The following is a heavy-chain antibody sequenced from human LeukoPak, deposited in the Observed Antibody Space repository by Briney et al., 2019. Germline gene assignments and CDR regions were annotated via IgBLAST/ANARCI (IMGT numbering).Heavy chain of an antibody. CDR2: IYHSGSA. D-gene: IGHD6-13*01. CDR1: GGSISSSNW. CDR3: ARQVLGSSSWYSYYYYYMDV. Sequence: SETLSLTCAVSGGSISSSNWWSWVRQPPGKGLEWIGEIYHSGSAYYNPSLESRITISVDTSKNQFSLKLSSVTAADTAVYYCARQVLGSSSWYSYYYYYMDVWGKGTTVTISS. J-gene: IGHJ6*03. V-gene: IGHV4-4*02.